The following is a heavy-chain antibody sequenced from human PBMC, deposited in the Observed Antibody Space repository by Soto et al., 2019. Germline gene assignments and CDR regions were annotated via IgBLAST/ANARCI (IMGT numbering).Heavy chain of an antibody. CDR3: ARAWFGELHIDYYGMDV. V-gene: IGHV4-59*01. J-gene: IGHJ6*02. CDR2: IYYSGST. Sequence: SETLSLTCTVSGGSISSYYWSWIRQPPGKGLEWIGYIYYSGSTNYNPSLKSRVTISVDTSKNQFSLKLSSVTAADTAVYYCARAWFGELHIDYYGMDVWGQGTTVTVSS. D-gene: IGHD3-10*01. CDR1: GGSISSYY.